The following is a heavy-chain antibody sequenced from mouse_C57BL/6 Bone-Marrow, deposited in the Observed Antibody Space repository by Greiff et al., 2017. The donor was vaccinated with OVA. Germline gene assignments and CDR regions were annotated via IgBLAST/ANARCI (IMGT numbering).Heavy chain of an antibody. Sequence: QVQLQQSGAELVRPGTSVKVSCKASGYAFTNYLIEWVKQRPGQGLEWIGVINPGSGGTNYNEKFKGKATLTADKSSSTAYMQLSSLTSEDSAVYFCVYDYDWATDYWGQGTSVTVSS. CDR2: INPGSGGT. J-gene: IGHJ4*01. D-gene: IGHD2-4*01. CDR1: GYAFTNYL. CDR3: VYDYDWATDY. V-gene: IGHV1-54*01.